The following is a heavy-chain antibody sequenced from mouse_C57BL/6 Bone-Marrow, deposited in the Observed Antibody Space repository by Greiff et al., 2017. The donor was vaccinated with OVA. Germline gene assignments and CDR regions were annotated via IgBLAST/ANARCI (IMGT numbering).Heavy chain of an antibody. CDR2: IYPGSGNT. J-gene: IGHJ1*03. CDR1: GYTFTDYY. D-gene: IGHD1-1*01. Sequence: QVQLKQSGAELVRPGASVKLSCKASGYTFTDYYINWVKQRPGQGLEWIARIYPGSGNTYYNEKFKGKATLTAEKSSSTAYMQLSSLTSEDSAVYFCARILFITTVVENWYFDVWGTGTTVTVSS. V-gene: IGHV1-76*01. CDR3: ARILFITTVVENWYFDV.